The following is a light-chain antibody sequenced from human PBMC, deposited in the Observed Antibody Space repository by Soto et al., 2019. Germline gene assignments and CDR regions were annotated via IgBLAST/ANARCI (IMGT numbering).Light chain of an antibody. CDR2: KAY. J-gene: IGKJ4*01. V-gene: IGKV1-5*03. Sequence: DIQMTQSPSTLSVSIGDRVTITCRASQSVSTWLAWYQQKPGKVPKLLIYKAYSLESGVPSRFSGSGSGTEFTLTISSLQPDDFATYYCQQYNSNPLTFGGGTNVEIK. CDR3: QQYNSNPLT. CDR1: QSVSTW.